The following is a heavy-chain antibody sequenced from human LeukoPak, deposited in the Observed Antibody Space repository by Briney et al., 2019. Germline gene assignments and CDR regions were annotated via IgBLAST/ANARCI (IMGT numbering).Heavy chain of an antibody. CDR2: IYHSGST. CDR1: GGSISSYY. Sequence: PSETLSLTCTVSGGSISSYYWSWIRQPPGKGLQWIGYIYHSGSTNYNPSLKSRVTISVDTSKNQFSLKLSSVTAADTAVYFCARYRSGLLDYWGQGTLVTVSS. CDR3: ARYRSGLLDY. J-gene: IGHJ4*02. V-gene: IGHV4-59*01. D-gene: IGHD6-19*01.